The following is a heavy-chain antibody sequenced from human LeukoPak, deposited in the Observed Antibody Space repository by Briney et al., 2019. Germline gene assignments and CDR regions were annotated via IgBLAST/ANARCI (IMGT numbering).Heavy chain of an antibody. CDR1: GFTFSRYG. V-gene: IGHV3-33*01. CDR3: ARSQAPEDYYYGMDV. CDR2: IWYDGSNK. Sequence: RPGRSLRLSCAASGFTFSRYGMHWVRQAPGKGLEWMAVIWYDGSNKYYADSVKGRLTISRDNSKNTLYPQMNSLRAEDTAVYYCARSQAPEDYYYGMDVWGQGTTVTVSS. J-gene: IGHJ6*02.